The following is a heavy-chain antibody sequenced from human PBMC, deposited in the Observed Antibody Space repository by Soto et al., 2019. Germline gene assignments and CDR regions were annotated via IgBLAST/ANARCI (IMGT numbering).Heavy chain of an antibody. D-gene: IGHD1-20*01. Sequence: PSETLSLTCTVSGGSISSGGYYWSWIRQHPGKGLEWIGYIYYSGSTYYNPSLKSRVTISVDTSKNQFSLKLSSVTAADTAVYYCARHEITGGYDAFDIWGQGTMVTVSS. CDR1: GGSISSGGYY. CDR3: ARHEITGGYDAFDI. J-gene: IGHJ3*02. V-gene: IGHV4-31*03. CDR2: IYYSGST.